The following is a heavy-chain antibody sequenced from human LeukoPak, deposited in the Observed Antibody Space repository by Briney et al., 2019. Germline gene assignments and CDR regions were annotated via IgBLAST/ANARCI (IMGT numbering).Heavy chain of an antibody. CDR2: IIPIFGTA. V-gene: IGHV1-69*01. D-gene: IGHD6-13*01. CDR3: VSTTAAGPRLEYYYYMDV. J-gene: IGHJ6*03. CDR1: GGTFSSYA. Sequence: SVKVSCKASGGTFSSYAISWVRQAPGQGLEWMGGIIPIFGTANYAQKFQGRVTITADESTSTAYMELSSLRSEDTAVYYCVSTTAAGPRLEYYYYMDVWGKGTTVTVSS.